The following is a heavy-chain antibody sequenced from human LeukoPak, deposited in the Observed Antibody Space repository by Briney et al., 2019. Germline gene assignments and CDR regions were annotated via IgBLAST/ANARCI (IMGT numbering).Heavy chain of an antibody. D-gene: IGHD6-6*01. V-gene: IGHV3-53*01. CDR3: ARPSRGAGLDY. CDR2: IYSGGST. Sequence: GGSLRLSCAASGFTLSNNYMSWVRQAPGKGLEWVSVIYSGGSTYYADSVKGRFTISRDNSKNTLYLQMNSLRAEDTAVYYCARPSRGAGLDYGGQGTLVTVS. J-gene: IGHJ4*02. CDR1: GFTLSNNY.